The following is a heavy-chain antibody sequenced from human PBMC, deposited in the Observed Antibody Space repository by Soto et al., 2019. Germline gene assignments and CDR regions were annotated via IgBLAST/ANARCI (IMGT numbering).Heavy chain of an antibody. CDR1: CGSIRSYY. CDR2: IYYSGST. J-gene: IGHJ5*02. CDR3: ASSPTPKGWFDP. Sequence: QVQLQESGPGLVKPSETLSLTCTVSCGSIRSYYWSCIRQPPGQGLAWIGYIYYSGSTNYNPSLKSRVTISVDTSKHQVSLKLSSVTAADTAVYYCASSPTPKGWFDPWGQGTLVTVSS. V-gene: IGHV4-59*08.